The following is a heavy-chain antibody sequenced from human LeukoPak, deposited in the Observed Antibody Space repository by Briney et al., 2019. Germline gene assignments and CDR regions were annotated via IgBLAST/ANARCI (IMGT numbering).Heavy chain of an antibody. J-gene: IGHJ4*02. D-gene: IGHD1-26*01. CDR2: IIPIFGTA. CDR1: VGTFSSYA. Sequence: SVKVSCKASVGTFSSYAISWVRQAPGQGLEWMGGIIPIFGTANYAQKFQGRVTITADESTSTAYMELSSLRSEDTAVYYCARVKLYSGSYRGSYFDYWGQGTPVTVSS. V-gene: IGHV1-69*01. CDR3: ARVKLYSGSYRGSYFDY.